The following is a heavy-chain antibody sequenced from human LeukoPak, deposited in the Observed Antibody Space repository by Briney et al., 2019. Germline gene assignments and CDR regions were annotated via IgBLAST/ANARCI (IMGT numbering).Heavy chain of an antibody. D-gene: IGHD3-9*01. J-gene: IGHJ4*02. CDR2: INPSGGST. CDR3: ARDSRVGYDILTGYWDFDY. CDR1: GYTFTSYY. V-gene: IGHV1-46*01. Sequence: ASVKVSCKASGYTFTSYYMHWVRQAPGQGLEWMGIINPSGGSTSYAQKFQGRVTMTRDTSTSTVYMELGSLRSEDTAVYYCARDSRVGYDILTGYWDFDYWGQGTLVTVSS.